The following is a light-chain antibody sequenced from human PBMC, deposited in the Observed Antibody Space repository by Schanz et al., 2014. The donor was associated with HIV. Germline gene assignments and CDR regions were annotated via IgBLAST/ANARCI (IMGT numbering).Light chain of an antibody. CDR3: HQANSFPPWA. Sequence: DIQMTQSPSSVSASVGVRVTITCRARQVISSYLAWYQQKPGKAPNLLIYAASSLENGVPSRFSGGGSGTDFALTISSLQADDFAACYGHQANSFPPWAFGPGTKVEIK. CDR1: QVISSY. CDR2: AAS. V-gene: IGKV1-12*01. J-gene: IGKJ1*01.